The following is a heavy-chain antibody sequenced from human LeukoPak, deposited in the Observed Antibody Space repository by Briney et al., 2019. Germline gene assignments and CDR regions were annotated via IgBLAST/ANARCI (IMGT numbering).Heavy chain of an antibody. V-gene: IGHV3-30-3*01. CDR2: ISYDGSNK. J-gene: IGHJ4*02. D-gene: IGHD3-10*01. CDR3: ARGGWFGELLFDY. Sequence: GGSLRLSCAASGFTFSSHAMHWVRQAPGKGLEWVAIISYDGSNKYYADSVKGRFTISRDNSKNTLYLQMNSLRAEDTALYYYARGGWFGELLFDYWGQGILVTVSS. CDR1: GFTFSSHA.